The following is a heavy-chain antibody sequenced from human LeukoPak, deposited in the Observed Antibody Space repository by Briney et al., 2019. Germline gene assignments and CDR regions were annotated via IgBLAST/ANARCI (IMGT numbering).Heavy chain of an antibody. V-gene: IGHV3-66*01. CDR2: IYSGGNT. Sequence: GSLRLSCAASGFTVSTYSVNWVRQAPGKGLEWVSVIYSGGNTNYADSVKGRFTISRDNSKNTLYLQMNSLRAEDTAVYYCARNETWGQGTLVTVSS. CDR1: GFTVSTYS. J-gene: IGHJ4*02. CDR3: ARNET.